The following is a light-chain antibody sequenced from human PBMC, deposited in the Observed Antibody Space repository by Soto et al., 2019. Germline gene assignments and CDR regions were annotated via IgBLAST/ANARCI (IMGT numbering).Light chain of an antibody. V-gene: IGLV2-14*01. CDR1: SSDVGVYNF. Sequence: QSALTQPASVSGSPGQSITISCTGTSSDVGVYNFVSWYQQHPGKAPKLMIYEVRNRPSGVSNRFSGSKSGNTASLTISGLRAEDEADYYCSSYTSSSVVFGGGTKVTVL. J-gene: IGLJ2*01. CDR3: SSYTSSSVV. CDR2: EVR.